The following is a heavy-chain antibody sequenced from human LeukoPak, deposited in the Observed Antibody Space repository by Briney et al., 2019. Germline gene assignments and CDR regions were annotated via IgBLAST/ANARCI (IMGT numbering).Heavy chain of an antibody. Sequence: NPSETLSLTCTVSGGSISSGSYYWSWIRQPAGKGLEWIGRIYTSGSTNYNPSLKSRVTMSVDTSKNQFSLKVSSVTAADTAVYYCARVFDSGSQAYFYYMDVWGKGTTVTISS. CDR2: IYTSGST. CDR3: ARVFDSGSQAYFYYMDV. D-gene: IGHD3-10*01. J-gene: IGHJ6*03. CDR1: GGSISSGSYY. V-gene: IGHV4-61*02.